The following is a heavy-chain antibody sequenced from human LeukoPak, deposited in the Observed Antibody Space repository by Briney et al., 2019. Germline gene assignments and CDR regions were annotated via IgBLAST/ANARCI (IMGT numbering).Heavy chain of an antibody. D-gene: IGHD6-19*01. CDR2: IYYSGST. Sequence: PSETLSLTYTVSGGSISSYYWSWIRQPPGKGLEWIGYIYYSGSTNYNPSLKSRVTISVDTSKNQFSLKLSSVTAADTAVYYCARDSGYSSGWYTADYYYYGMDVWGQGTTVTVSS. CDR3: ARDSGYSSGWYTADYYYYGMDV. V-gene: IGHV4-59*01. J-gene: IGHJ6*02. CDR1: GGSISSYY.